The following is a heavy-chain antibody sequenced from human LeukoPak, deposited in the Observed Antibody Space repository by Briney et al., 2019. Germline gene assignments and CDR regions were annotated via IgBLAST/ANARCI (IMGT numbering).Heavy chain of an antibody. V-gene: IGHV4-59*01. D-gene: IGHD2-15*01. CDR3: ARDLVENSRGHDF. CDR2: IYHSGST. Sequence: SETLSLTCTVSGGSISTYYWSWIRQPPGKGLEWIGYIYHSGSTKYNPSLKSRVTISVDTSKNQFSLKLSSVTAADTAVYYCARDLVENSRGHDFWGQGILVTVSS. CDR1: GGSISTYY. J-gene: IGHJ4*02.